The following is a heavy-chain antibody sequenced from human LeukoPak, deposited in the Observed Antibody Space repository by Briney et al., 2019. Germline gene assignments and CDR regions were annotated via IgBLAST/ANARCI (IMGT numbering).Heavy chain of an antibody. CDR3: ARDPDYYGSGYTFDY. CDR1: GFTFSSYA. D-gene: IGHD3-10*01. J-gene: IGHJ4*02. CDR2: ISYDGSNK. Sequence: GSLRLSCAASGFTFSSYAMHWVRQAPGKGLEWVAVISYDGSNKYYADSVKGRFTISRDNSKNTLYLQMNSLRAEDTAVYYCARDPDYYGSGYTFDYWGQGTLVTVSS. V-gene: IGHV3-30-3*01.